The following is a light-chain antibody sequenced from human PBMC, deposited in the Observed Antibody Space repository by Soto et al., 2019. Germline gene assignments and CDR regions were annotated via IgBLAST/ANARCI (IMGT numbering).Light chain of an antibody. Sequence: QSVLTQPASVSGSPGQSITISCTGTSSDIGTYDYVSWYQHHPGKAPKLMMYEVTNRPSGVSDRFSGSKPGKTASLTISGLQAEDEADYYCSSYTTTTTPVVFGGGTKLTVL. CDR2: EVT. V-gene: IGLV2-14*01. CDR3: SSYTTTTTPVV. CDR1: SSDIGTYDY. J-gene: IGLJ2*01.